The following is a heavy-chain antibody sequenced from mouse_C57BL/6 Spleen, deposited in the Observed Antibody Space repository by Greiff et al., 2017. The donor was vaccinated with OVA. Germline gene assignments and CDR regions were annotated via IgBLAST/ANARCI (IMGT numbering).Heavy chain of an antibody. CDR3: ARETDYSNLYYFDY. J-gene: IGHJ2*01. CDR2: INPGSGGT. CDR1: GYAFTNYL. D-gene: IGHD2-5*01. V-gene: IGHV1-54*01. Sequence: VKLMESGAELVRPGTSVKVSCKASGYAFTNYLIEWVKQRPGQGLEWIGVINPGSGGTNYNEKFKGKATLTADKSSSTAYMQLSRMTAEDSAVYFCARETDYSNLYYFDYWGQGTTLTVSS.